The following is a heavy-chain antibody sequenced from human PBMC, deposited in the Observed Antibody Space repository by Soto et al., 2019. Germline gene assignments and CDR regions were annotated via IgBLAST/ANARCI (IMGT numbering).Heavy chain of an antibody. CDR3: ARAVATDYGVWFDP. V-gene: IGHV6-1*01. D-gene: IGHD4-17*01. Sequence: KQSQTLSLTCAISGDSVSSNSAAWNWIRQSPSRGLEWLGRTYYRSKWYNDYAVSVKSRIAINPATSKNQFSLQLNAVTPEDTAVYYGARAVATDYGVWFDPWGQGTLVTVSS. J-gene: IGHJ5*02. CDR2: TYYRSKWYN. CDR1: GDSVSSNSAA.